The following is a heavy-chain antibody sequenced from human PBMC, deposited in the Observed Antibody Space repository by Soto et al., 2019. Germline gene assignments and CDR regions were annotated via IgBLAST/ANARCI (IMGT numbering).Heavy chain of an antibody. CDR1: GFTFSSYS. D-gene: IGHD2-15*01. J-gene: IGHJ3*01. CDR3: ARDREVVGAGLF. CDR2: IGSSSKYI. V-gene: IGHV3-21*01. Sequence: WGSLRLSCAVSGFTFSSYSMNWVRQAPGKGLEWVSSIGSSSKYIYYADSVKGRFTISRDNAKNSLYLQMKSLRAEDTALYYCARDREVVGAGLFWAQGTMVTVSS.